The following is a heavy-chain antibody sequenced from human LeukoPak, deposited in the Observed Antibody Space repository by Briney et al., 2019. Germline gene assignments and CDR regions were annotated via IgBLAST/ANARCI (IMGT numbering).Heavy chain of an antibody. D-gene: IGHD4-17*01. CDR3: AKGGDYGDYDATPFDY. Sequence: GGSLRLSCAASGFYFANYAMSWVRQAPGKGLEWVSSISDSGGSTFYADSVKGRFTISGDNSKNTLYLQMNSLWAEDTAVYYCAKGGDYGDYDATPFDYWGQGTLVTVSS. J-gene: IGHJ4*02. CDR1: GFYFANYA. V-gene: IGHV3-23*01. CDR2: ISDSGGST.